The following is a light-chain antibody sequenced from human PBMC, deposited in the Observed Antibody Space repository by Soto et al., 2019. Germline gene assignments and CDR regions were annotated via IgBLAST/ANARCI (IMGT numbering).Light chain of an antibody. J-gene: IGKJ4*01. CDR3: QQYNTYSSLT. CDR2: DAS. Sequence: DIQMTQSPSSLSASVGDRVTITCRASQSISSYLSWYQQKLGRAPRLLIYDASSLESGVPSRFSGSGYGTEFTLTISSLQPDDFATYYCQQYNTYSSLTFGGGTKVDIK. CDR1: QSISSY. V-gene: IGKV1-5*01.